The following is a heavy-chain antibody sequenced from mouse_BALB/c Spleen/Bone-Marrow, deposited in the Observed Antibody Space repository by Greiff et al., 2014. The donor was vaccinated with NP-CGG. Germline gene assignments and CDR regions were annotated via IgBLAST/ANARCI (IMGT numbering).Heavy chain of an antibody. CDR3: ARDRGVQGYAMDY. V-gene: IGHV5-4*02. CDR1: GFTFRDYY. J-gene: IGHJ4*01. D-gene: IGHD2-14*01. Sequence: DVQLVESGGGLVKPGGSLKLSCAASGFTFRDYYMYWVRQTPEKRLEWVATISDGGSYTYYPDSVKGRFTISRDIAKNNLYLQMSSLKSEDTAMYYCARDRGVQGYAMDYWGQGTSVTVSS. CDR2: ISDGGSYT.